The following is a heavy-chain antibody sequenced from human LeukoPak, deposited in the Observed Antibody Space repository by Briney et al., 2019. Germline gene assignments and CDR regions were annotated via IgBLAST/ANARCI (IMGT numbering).Heavy chain of an antibody. CDR2: ISSSSSYI. Sequence: GGSLRLSCAASGFTFSSYSMNWVRQAPGKGLEWVSSISSSSSYIYYADSVKGRFTISRDNSKNTLYLQMNSLRAEDTAVYYCAKGDYSNYRGYFDYWGQGTLVTVSS. D-gene: IGHD4-4*01. J-gene: IGHJ4*02. V-gene: IGHV3-21*04. CDR1: GFTFSSYS. CDR3: AKGDYSNYRGYFDY.